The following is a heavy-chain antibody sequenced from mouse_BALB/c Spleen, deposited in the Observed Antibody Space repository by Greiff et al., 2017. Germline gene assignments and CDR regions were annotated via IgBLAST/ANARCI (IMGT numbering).Heavy chain of an antibody. Sequence: EVQRVESGGGLVQPGGSRKLSCAASGFTFSSFGMHWVRQAPEKGLEWVAYISSGSSTIYYADTVKGRFTISRDNPKNTLFLQMTSLRSEDTAMYYCARSWEGYYFYYWGQGTTLTVSA. D-gene: IGHD4-1*01. CDR2: ISSGSSTI. J-gene: IGHJ2*01. V-gene: IGHV5-17*02. CDR1: GFTFSSFG. CDR3: ARSWEGYYFYY.